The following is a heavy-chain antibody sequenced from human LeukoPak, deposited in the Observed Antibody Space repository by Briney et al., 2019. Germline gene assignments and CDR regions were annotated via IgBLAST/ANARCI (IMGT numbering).Heavy chain of an antibody. D-gene: IGHD6-19*01. CDR3: AKRPATQYYFGY. CDR1: GGSITSRDYY. V-gene: IGHV4-39*01. Sequence: SETLSLTCTVSGGSITSRDYYWGWIRQTPGKGLDWIGSIYYSGSTYYNPSLKSRITMSVDTSKNQFSLNMTSVTAADTSVYYCAKRPATQYYFGYWGQGTLVTVSS. J-gene: IGHJ4*02. CDR2: IYYSGST.